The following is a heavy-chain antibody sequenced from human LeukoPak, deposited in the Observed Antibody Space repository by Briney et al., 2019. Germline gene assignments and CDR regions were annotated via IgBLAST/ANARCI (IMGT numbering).Heavy chain of an antibody. D-gene: IGHD4-17*01. Sequence: SVKVSCKASGGTFSSYAISWVRQAPGQGLEWMGGIIPIFGTANYAQKFQGRVTITADESASTAYMELSSLRSEDTAVYYCARDPGTVTPAGPGGHYYYYMDVWGKGTTVTVSS. CDR1: GGTFSSYA. CDR2: IIPIFGTA. J-gene: IGHJ6*03. CDR3: ARDPGTVTPAGPGGHYYYYMDV. V-gene: IGHV1-69*13.